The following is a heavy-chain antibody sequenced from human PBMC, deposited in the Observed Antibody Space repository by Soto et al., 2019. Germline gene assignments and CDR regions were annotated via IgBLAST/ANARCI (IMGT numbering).Heavy chain of an antibody. CDR2: INADNGNT. CDR1: GGTFSSYA. J-gene: IGHJ4*02. Sequence: GASVKVSCKACGGTFSSYAISWVRQAPGQGLEWMGWINADNGNTKYSRKMQGRLTISRDTSASTVYMELTGLTSEDTAVYFCARDDVGSAWPYWGQGTLVTVSS. V-gene: IGHV1-3*01. CDR3: ARDDVGSAWPY. D-gene: IGHD6-19*01.